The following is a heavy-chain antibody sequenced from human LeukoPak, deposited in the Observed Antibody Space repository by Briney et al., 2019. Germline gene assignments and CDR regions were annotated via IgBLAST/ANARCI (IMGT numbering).Heavy chain of an antibody. CDR1: GGSISNY. CDR2: IFYSGST. D-gene: IGHD3-22*01. CDR3: ARVSPEYYYDSSGALVGAFDI. V-gene: IGHV4-59*01. J-gene: IGHJ3*02. Sequence: PSETLSLTCTVSGGSISNYWTWIRQPPGKGLECIGYIFYSGSTHYNPSLKSRVTISVDTSRKQFSLKLSSVTAADTAVYYCARVSPEYYYDSSGALVGAFDIWGQGTMVTVSS.